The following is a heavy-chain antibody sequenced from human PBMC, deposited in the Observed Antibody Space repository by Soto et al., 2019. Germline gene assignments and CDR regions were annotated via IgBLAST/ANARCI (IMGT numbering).Heavy chain of an antibody. CDR1: GFIFSDYY. Sequence: QVQLVESGGGLVKPGGSLRLSCAASGFIFSDYYMSWIRQAPGKGLEWVSYISRSGSYTNYADSVKGRFTISRDNAKNSLYLQMTSLRAEDTAVYYCTRGGDYDTLTGYYNWYFDLWGRGTLVTVSS. V-gene: IGHV3-11*05. D-gene: IGHD3-9*01. J-gene: IGHJ2*01. CDR3: TRGGDYDTLTGYYNWYFDL. CDR2: ISRSGSYT.